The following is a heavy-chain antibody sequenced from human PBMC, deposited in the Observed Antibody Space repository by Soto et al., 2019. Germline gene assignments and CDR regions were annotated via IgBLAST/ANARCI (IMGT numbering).Heavy chain of an antibody. J-gene: IGHJ4*02. Sequence: SETLSLTCTVSGGSISSSSYYWGWIRQPPGKGLEWIGSIYYSGSTYYNPSLKSRVTISVDTSKNQFSLKLSSVTAADTAVYYCARQDYYDYIWGSYRSPGPLDDWGQGTLVTVSS. CDR3: ARQDYYDYIWGSYRSPGPLDD. D-gene: IGHD3-16*02. V-gene: IGHV4-39*01. CDR1: GGSISSSSYY. CDR2: IYYSGST.